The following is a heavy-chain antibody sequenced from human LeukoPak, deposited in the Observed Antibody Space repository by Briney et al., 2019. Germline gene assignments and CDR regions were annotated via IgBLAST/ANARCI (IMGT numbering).Heavy chain of an antibody. CDR3: AKDQASSGYRYDYYMDV. D-gene: IGHD3-22*01. V-gene: IGHV3-30*02. J-gene: IGHJ6*03. Sequence: GGSLRLSCAASGFTFSSYGMHWVRQAPGKGLEWVAFIRYDGSNKYYADSVKGRFTISRDNSKNTLYLQMNSLRAEDTAVYYCAKDQASSGYRYDYYMDVWGKGTTVTISS. CDR2: IRYDGSNK. CDR1: GFTFSSYG.